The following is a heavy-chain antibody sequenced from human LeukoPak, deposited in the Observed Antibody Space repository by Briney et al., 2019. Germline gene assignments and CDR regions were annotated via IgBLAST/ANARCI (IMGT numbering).Heavy chain of an antibody. Sequence: VGSLRLSCVAPGYRTSSYEMNWVRQAPGKGLEWISYISISGTTIYYADSVKGRFTISRDNAKNSVYLQMNSLSVEDPAVYYCARETWGQGTMVTVSS. CDR2: ISISGTTI. J-gene: IGHJ3*01. CDR1: GYRTSSYE. V-gene: IGHV3-48*03. CDR3: ARET.